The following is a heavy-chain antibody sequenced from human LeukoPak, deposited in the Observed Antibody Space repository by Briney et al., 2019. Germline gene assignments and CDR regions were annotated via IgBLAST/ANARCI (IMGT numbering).Heavy chain of an antibody. CDR1: VYTFTSYG. D-gene: IGHD6-6*01. J-gene: IGHJ4*02. CDR3: ARDQEYSSSRASDY. V-gene: IGHV1-18*01. CDR2: ISAYNGNT. Sequence: GASVKVACKASVYTFTSYGISWVLQAPGQGLEWMGWISAYNGNTNYAQKLQGRVTMTTDTSTSTAYMELRSLRSDDTAVYYCARDQEYSSSRASDYWGQGTLVTVSS.